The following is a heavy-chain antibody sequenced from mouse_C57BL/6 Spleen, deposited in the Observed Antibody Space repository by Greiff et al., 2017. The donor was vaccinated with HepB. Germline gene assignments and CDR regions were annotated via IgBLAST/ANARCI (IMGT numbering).Heavy chain of an antibody. CDR1: GYTFTSYW. J-gene: IGHJ4*01. V-gene: IGHV1-69*01. CDR2: IDPSDSYT. Sequence: QVQLQQPGAELVMPGASVKLSCKASGYTFTSYWMHWVKQRPGQGLEWIGEIDPSDSYTNYNQKFKGKSTLTVDKSSSTAYMQLSSLTSEDSAVYYCARKDYSNYEDAMDYWGQGTSVTVSS. D-gene: IGHD2-5*01. CDR3: ARKDYSNYEDAMDY.